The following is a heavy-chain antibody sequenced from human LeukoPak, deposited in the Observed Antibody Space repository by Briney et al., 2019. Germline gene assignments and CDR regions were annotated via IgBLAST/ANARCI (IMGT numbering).Heavy chain of an antibody. D-gene: IGHD2-15*01. J-gene: IGHJ5*02. CDR1: GFTFSNYG. V-gene: IGHV3-30*18. Sequence: PGGSLRLSCATSGFTFSNYGMHWVRQAPGKGPEWVAVISSDETNIRYGDSVRGRFTVSRDNAKNTVYLQMNSLGADDTAVYYCAKDPYRVVFATGNYLDPWGQGTLVTVSS. CDR3: AKDPYRVVFATGNYLDP. CDR2: ISSDETNI.